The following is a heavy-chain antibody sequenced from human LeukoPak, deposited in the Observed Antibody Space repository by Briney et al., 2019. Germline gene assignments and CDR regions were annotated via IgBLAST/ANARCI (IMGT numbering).Heavy chain of an antibody. D-gene: IGHD3-3*01. J-gene: IGHJ5*02. Sequence: SETLSLTCTVSGGSIRSSYYYWGWIRQPPGRDLEWIGSIYSSGNTYYNPSLESRVTISVDTSKNQLSLKLTSATAADTSVYYCARHSGLRSPFDPWGQGTLVTVSS. CDR2: IYSSGNT. CDR3: ARHSGLRSPFDP. V-gene: IGHV4-39*01. CDR1: GGSIRSSYYY.